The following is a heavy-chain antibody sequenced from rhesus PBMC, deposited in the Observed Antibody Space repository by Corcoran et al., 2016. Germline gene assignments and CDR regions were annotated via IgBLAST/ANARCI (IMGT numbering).Heavy chain of an antibody. D-gene: IGHD4-29*01. CDR2: FYSNTETI. CDR1: GDSLSSTHW. Sequence: QVQLQESGPGLVKPSETLSLTCAVSGDSLSSTHWCTWIRQPPGKGLEWIVSFYSNTETIDYNPSLKNRVTMSKDTSKNQFSLKLSSVTAADTAVYYCARGAGGNRYDVWGPGVLVTVSS. CDR3: ARGAGGNRYDV. V-gene: IGHV4S18*01. J-gene: IGHJ5-1*01.